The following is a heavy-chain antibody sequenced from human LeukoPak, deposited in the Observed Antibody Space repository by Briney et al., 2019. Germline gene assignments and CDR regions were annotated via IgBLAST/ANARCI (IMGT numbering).Heavy chain of an antibody. J-gene: IGHJ6*02. V-gene: IGHV3-9*01. Sequence: PGGSLRLSCAASGFTFDDYAMHWVRQAPGKGLEWVSGISWNSGSIGYADSVKGRFTIPRDNAENSLYLQMNSLRAEDTALYYCAKDMAAYCSGGSCYGMDIWGQGTTVTVSS. CDR3: AKDMAAYCSGGSCYGMDI. D-gene: IGHD2-15*01. CDR2: ISWNSGSI. CDR1: GFTFDDYA.